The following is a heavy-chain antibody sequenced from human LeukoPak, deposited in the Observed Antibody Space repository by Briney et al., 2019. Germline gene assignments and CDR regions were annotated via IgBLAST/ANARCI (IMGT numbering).Heavy chain of an antibody. CDR3: AKGGKWDVTPFDY. CDR2: VSGGGGST. V-gene: IGHV3-23*01. D-gene: IGHD1-26*01. J-gene: IGHJ4*02. CDR1: GVTFTSYS. Sequence: PGGSLRLSCAASGVTFTSYSMNWGRHAPGKGLEWVSAVSGGGGSTYYADSVKGRFTISRDNSKNTLYLQVNSLRAEDTAVYYCAKGGKWDVTPFDYWGQGTLVTVSS.